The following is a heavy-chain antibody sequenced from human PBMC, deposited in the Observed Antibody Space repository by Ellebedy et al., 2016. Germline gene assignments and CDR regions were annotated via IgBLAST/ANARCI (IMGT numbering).Heavy chain of an antibody. J-gene: IGHJ5*02. CDR1: GFTFSSYW. D-gene: IGHD2-15*01. V-gene: IGHV3-7*04. Sequence: GESLKISCAASGFTFSSYWMSWVRQAPGKGLEWVANIKQDGSEKYYVDSVKGRFTISRDNAKNSLYLQMNSLRAEDTAVYYCAGIVVVVAATSWFDPWGQGTLVTVSS. CDR3: AGIVVVVAATSWFDP. CDR2: IKQDGSEK.